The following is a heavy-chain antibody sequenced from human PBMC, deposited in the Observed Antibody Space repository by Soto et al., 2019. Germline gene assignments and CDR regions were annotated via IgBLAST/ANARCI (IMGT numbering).Heavy chain of an antibody. CDR2: ISAYNGNT. Sequence: QVQLVQSGAEVKKPGASVKVSCKASGYTFTSYGISWVRQAPGQGLEWMGWISAYNGNTNYAQKLQCRVTMTTDTSTSTAYMELRSMRSDDPAVYYCASSLLVGYGLEGESDWGPGILVNVSS. J-gene: IGHJ4*02. CDR1: GYTFTSYG. CDR3: ASSLLVGYGLEGESD. D-gene: IGHD5-18*01. V-gene: IGHV1-18*01.